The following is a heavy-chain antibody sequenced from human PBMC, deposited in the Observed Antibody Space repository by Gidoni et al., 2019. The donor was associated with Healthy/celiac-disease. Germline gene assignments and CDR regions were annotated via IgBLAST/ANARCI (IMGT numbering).Heavy chain of an antibody. CDR3: ARVRAVADRRYHIFDY. D-gene: IGHD6-19*01. J-gene: IGHJ4*02. CDR2: INHSGST. Sequence: QVQLQQWGAGLLKSSETLSLTCAVYGGSFSGYYWSWIRQPPGKGLEWIGEINHSGSTNYNPSLKSRVTISVDTSKNQFSLKLSSVTAADTAVYYCARVRAVADRRYHIFDYWGQGTLVTVSS. CDR1: GGSFSGYY. V-gene: IGHV4-34*01.